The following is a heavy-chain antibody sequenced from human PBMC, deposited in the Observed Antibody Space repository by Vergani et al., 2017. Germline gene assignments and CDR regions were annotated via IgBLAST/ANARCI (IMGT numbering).Heavy chain of an antibody. D-gene: IGHD6-13*01. CDR2: SYDSGST. CDR3: ARGADGDSSSDYFDD. CDR1: GGSISSYH. J-gene: IGHJ4*02. V-gene: IGHV4-59*01. Sequence: QVQLQESGPGLVKPSETLSLTCTVSGGSISSYHWSWIRQPPGKGLEGIGYSYDSGSTNYNPSLKSRVTISVDTSKNQFSLKLSSVTAADTAVYYCARGADGDSSSDYFDDWGQGTLVTVS.